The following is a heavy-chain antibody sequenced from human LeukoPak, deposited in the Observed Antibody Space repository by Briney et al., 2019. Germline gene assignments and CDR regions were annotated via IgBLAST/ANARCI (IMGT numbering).Heavy chain of an antibody. Sequence: PGGSLRLSCAASGFTFSSYAMSWVRQAPGKGLEWVSIIYTGGSSYYADSVKGRFTISRDNPKNTLYLQLNSLRAEDTAVYYYARAMRIAAAEYFFDYWGQGTLVTVSS. J-gene: IGHJ4*02. V-gene: IGHV3-53*01. D-gene: IGHD6-13*01. CDR2: IYTGGSS. CDR3: ARAMRIAAAEYFFDY. CDR1: GFTFSSYA.